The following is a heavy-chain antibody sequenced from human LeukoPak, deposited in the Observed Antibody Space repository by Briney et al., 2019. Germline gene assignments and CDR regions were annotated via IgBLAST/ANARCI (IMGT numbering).Heavy chain of an antibody. CDR3: ARRATSSGFYGYYFDY. Sequence: GASVKVSRKASGYTFIDYYIHWMRQAPGQGLEWMGIINPRGGSTSYAQKFQGRVTMTRDTSTSTVYMELSSLRSEDTTVYYCARRATSSGFYGYYFDYWGQGTLVTVSS. D-gene: IGHD6-19*01. CDR2: INPRGGST. J-gene: IGHJ4*02. CDR1: GYTFIDYY. V-gene: IGHV1-46*01.